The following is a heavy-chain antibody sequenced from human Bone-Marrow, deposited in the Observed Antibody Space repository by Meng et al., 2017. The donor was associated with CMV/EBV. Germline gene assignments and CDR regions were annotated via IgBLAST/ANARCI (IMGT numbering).Heavy chain of an antibody. V-gene: IGHV1-2*02. CDR1: GYTFTGYY. Sequence: ASVKVSCKASGYTFTGYYMHWVRQAPGQGLEWMGWINPNSGGTNYAQKFQGRVTMTRDTSISTAYMELSRLRSDDTAVYYCARVPRSPTGDYGMDVWGQGTTVTVSS. D-gene: IGHD2-15*01. CDR2: INPNSGGT. J-gene: IGHJ6*02. CDR3: ARVPRSPTGDYGMDV.